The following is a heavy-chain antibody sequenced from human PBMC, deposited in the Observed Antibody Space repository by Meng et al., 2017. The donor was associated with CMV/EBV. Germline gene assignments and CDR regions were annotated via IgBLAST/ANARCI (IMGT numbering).Heavy chain of an antibody. CDR2: IRSKAYGGTT. Sequence: GESLKISCTASGFTFGDYAMSWVRQAPGKGLEWVGFIRSKAYGGTTEYAASVKGRFTISRDDSKSIAYLQMNSLKTEDTAVYYCARMVVPATILGGMDVWGQGTTVTVSS. V-gene: IGHV3-49*04. D-gene: IGHD2-2*02. J-gene: IGHJ6*02. CDR1: GFTFGDYA. CDR3: ARMVVPATILGGMDV.